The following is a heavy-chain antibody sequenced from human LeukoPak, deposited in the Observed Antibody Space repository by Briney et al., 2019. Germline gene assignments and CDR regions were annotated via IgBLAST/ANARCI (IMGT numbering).Heavy chain of an antibody. Sequence: PGGSLRLSCAASGFILSSYAMSWVRQAAGGGREWLLSICGSGGSTYYADSVEGWLTIARVNSTNRMYMQMNSLIAEDPAVYYGANDPLRRGSYFLPINWFDAWGGGALVVISS. CDR2: ICGSGGST. D-gene: IGHD1-26*01. J-gene: IGHJ5*02. CDR3: ANDPLRRGSYFLPINWFDA. V-gene: IGHV3-23*01. CDR1: GFILSSYA.